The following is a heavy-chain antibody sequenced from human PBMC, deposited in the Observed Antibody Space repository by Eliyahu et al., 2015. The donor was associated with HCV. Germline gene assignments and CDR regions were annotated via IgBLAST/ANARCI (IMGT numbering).Heavy chain of an antibody. Sequence: EVQLVESGGVVVQPGGSXXLSXAASGXXXXDYTMHXVRQAPGKGLEWVSXISWDGGSTYYADSVKGRFTISRDNSKNSLYLQMNSLRTEDTALYYCAKGELRFFPAHYMDVWGKGTTVTVSS. V-gene: IGHV3-43*01. CDR2: ISWDGGST. J-gene: IGHJ6*03. D-gene: IGHD3-3*01. CDR1: GXXXXDYT. CDR3: AKGELRFFPAHYMDV.